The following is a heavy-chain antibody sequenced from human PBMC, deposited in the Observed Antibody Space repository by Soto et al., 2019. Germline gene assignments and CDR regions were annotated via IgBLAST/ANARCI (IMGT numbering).Heavy chain of an antibody. CDR2: ISYDGSNK. V-gene: IGHV3-30*18. CDR1: GFAFSTYG. Sequence: GGSLRLSCADSGFAFSTYGMHWVRQAPGKGLEWVAVISYDGSNKYYADSVKGRFTISRDNSKNTLYLQMNSLRAEDTAVYYCAKDLGYSYGLNYWGQGTLVTVSS. D-gene: IGHD5-18*01. CDR3: AKDLGYSYGLNY. J-gene: IGHJ4*02.